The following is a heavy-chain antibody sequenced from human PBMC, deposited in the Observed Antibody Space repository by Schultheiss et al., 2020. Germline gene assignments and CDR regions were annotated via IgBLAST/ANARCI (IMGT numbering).Heavy chain of an antibody. Sequence: ASVKVSCKASGGTFSSYAISWVRQAPGQGLEWMGRINPHSGGTNYAQKFQGRVTMTRDTSISTAYMELSRLRSDDTAVYYCARDTADSGSYYGPYYFDYWGQGTLVTVSS. V-gene: IGHV1-2*06. CDR3: ARDTADSGSYYGPYYFDY. J-gene: IGHJ4*02. CDR2: INPHSGGT. CDR1: GGTFSSYA. D-gene: IGHD1-26*01.